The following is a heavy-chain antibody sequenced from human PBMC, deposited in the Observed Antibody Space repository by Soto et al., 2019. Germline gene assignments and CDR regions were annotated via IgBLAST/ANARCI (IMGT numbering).Heavy chain of an antibody. J-gene: IGHJ4*02. CDR2: ISSSSSYI. V-gene: IGHV3-21*01. Sequence: PGGSLRLSCAASGFTFSSYSMNWVRQAPGKGLEWVSSISSSSSYIYYADSVKGRFTISRDNAKNSLYLQMNSLRAEDTAVYYCARGRYGDAKPDYWGQGTLVTVSS. CDR1: GFTFSSYS. CDR3: ARGRYGDAKPDY. D-gene: IGHD4-17*01.